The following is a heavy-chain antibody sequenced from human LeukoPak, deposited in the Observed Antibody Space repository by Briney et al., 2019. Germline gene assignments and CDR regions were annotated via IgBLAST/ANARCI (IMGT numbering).Heavy chain of an antibody. V-gene: IGHV3-53*01. CDR2: IYSGGST. CDR3: ARAVGDDFWSGYYPNWFDP. J-gene: IGHJ5*02. CDR1: GFTVSSNY. Sequence: PGGSLRLSCAASGFTVSSNYMSWVRQAPGKGLEWVSVIYSGGSTYYADSVKGRFTISRDNSKNTLYLQMNSLRAEDTAVYYCARAVGDDFWSGYYPNWFDPWGQGTLVADSS. D-gene: IGHD3-3*01.